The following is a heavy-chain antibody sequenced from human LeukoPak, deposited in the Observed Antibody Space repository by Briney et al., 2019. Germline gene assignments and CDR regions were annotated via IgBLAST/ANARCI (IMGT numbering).Heavy chain of an antibody. CDR1: GFTVSDNY. CDR2: IYSGGGT. CDR3: VRDEGFHGSGSN. V-gene: IGHV3-66*01. J-gene: IGHJ4*02. D-gene: IGHD3-10*01. Sequence: GGSLRLSCAASGFTVSDNYMSWVRQAPGKGPEWVSVIYSGGGTYYSHSVKGRSTISRDNSKNTLYLQMNTLRVEDTAVYYCVRDEGFHGSGSNWGPGTLVTVSS.